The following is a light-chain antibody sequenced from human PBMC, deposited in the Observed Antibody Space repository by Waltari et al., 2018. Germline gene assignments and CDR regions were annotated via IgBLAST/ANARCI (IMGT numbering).Light chain of an antibody. J-gene: IGKJ3*01. CDR3: QQYGSSPRT. CDR1: QSVSSSH. CDR2: GAS. Sequence: EIVLTQSPGTLSLSPGERATLSCRASQSVSSSHLAWYQQKPGQAPRLLIYGASSRATCIPDSFSGSGSGTDFTLTISRLEPEDFAVYYCQQYGSSPRTFGPGTKVDIK. V-gene: IGKV3-20*01.